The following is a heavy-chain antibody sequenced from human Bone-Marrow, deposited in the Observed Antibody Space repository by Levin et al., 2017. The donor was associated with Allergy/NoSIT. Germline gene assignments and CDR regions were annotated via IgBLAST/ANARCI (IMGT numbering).Heavy chain of an antibody. V-gene: IGHV4-59*01. D-gene: IGHD3-10*01. Sequence: SQTLSLPCTVSGGSMPGYYWSWIRQAPGKGLEWIGYIYYSGGTNYNPSLKSRVTMSIDTSKKQISLRLNSVTAADTAVYFCTGVWFGEAHQYYFDHWGQGTLVTVSS. CDR2: IYYSGGT. CDR1: GGSMPGYY. CDR3: TGVWFGEAHQYYFDH. J-gene: IGHJ4*02.